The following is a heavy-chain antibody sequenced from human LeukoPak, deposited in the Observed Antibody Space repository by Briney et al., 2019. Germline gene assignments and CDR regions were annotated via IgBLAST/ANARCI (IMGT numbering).Heavy chain of an antibody. J-gene: IGHJ2*01. CDR1: GFTVSSNY. CDR3: AKAIAAPVWYFDL. D-gene: IGHD6-13*01. Sequence: TGGSLRLSCAASGFTVSSNYMSWVRQAPGKGLEWVSTISGRGDSTYYADSVKGRFTISRDNSRNTLYLQMNTLRAEDTAVYYCAKAIAAPVWYFDLWGRGTLVTVSS. V-gene: IGHV3-23*01. CDR2: ISGRGDST.